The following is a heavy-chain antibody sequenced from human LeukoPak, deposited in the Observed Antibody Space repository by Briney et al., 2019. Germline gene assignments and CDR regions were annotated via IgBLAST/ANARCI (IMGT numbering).Heavy chain of an antibody. CDR2: IKQDESEK. Sequence: GGSLRLSCAASGFTFSSYWVSWVRQAPGKGLGWVANIKQDESEKYYVDSLKGRFTISRDNAKNSLYLQMNSLRAEDTAVYYCARDKIEGPTKLDYWGQGILVTVSS. V-gene: IGHV3-7*01. CDR3: ARDKIEGPTKLDY. CDR1: GFTFSSYW. D-gene: IGHD1-1*01. J-gene: IGHJ4*02.